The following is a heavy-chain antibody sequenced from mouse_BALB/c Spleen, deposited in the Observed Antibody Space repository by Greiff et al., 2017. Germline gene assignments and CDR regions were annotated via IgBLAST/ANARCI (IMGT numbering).Heavy chain of an antibody. J-gene: IGHJ2*01. CDR3: ARIITTGVATDY. V-gene: IGHV1-4*01. CDR1: GYTFTSYT. Sequence: VQLQQSGAELARPGASVKMSCEASGYTFTSYTMHWVKQRPGQGLEWIGYINPSSGYTNYNQKFKDKATLTADKSSSTAYMQLSSLTSEDSAVYYCARIITTGVATDYWGQGTTLTVSS. D-gene: IGHD1-1*01. CDR2: INPSSGYT.